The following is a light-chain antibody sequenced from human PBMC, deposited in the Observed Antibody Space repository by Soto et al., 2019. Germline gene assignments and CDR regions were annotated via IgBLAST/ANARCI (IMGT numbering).Light chain of an antibody. J-gene: IGKJ1*01. Sequence: ESVLTQSPGTLSFSPGERATRSCRTSQTVSSRYLAWYQQKPGQAPRLLIYGASSRATGIPDRFSGSGSGTDFTLTISRLEPEDFAVYYCQQYGSSRTFGQRTKVDI. CDR1: QTVSSRY. CDR2: GAS. CDR3: QQYGSSRT. V-gene: IGKV3-20*01.